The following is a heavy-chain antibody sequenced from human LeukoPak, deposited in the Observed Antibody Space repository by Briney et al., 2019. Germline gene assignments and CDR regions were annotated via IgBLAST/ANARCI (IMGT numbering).Heavy chain of an antibody. CDR3: ARIYCSGGSCYERGPDY. V-gene: IGHV1-18*01. D-gene: IGHD2-15*01. CDR2: ISAYNGNT. J-gene: IGHJ4*02. Sequence: ASVKVSCKASGYTFTSYGISWVRQAPGQGLEWMGWISAYNGNTNYAQKLQGRVTMTTDTSTSTAYMELRSLRSDDTAVYYCARIYCSGGSCYERGPDYWGQGTLVTVSS. CDR1: GYTFTSYG.